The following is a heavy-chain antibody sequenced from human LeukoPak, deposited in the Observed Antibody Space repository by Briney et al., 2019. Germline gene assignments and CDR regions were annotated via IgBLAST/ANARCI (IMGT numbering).Heavy chain of an antibody. CDR1: GFTFKNAW. D-gene: IGHD3-16*02. Sequence: GGSLRLSCEASGFTFKNAWMIWVRQAPGKGLEWVSYISSSGSTIYYADSVKGRFTISRDNAKNSLYLQMNSLRAEDTAVYYCASSSMITFGGVIEHYFDYWGQGTLVTVSS. CDR3: ASSSMITFGGVIEHYFDY. CDR2: ISSSGSTI. J-gene: IGHJ4*02. V-gene: IGHV3-48*04.